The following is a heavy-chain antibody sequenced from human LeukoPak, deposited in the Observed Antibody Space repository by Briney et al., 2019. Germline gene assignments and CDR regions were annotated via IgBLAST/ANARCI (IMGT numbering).Heavy chain of an antibody. J-gene: IGHJ4*02. D-gene: IGHD3-10*01. CDR3: AKSSPMTMVRGANDY. CDR1: GFTFSSYW. V-gene: IGHV3-74*01. CDR2: VNTDGRST. Sequence: GGSLRLSCAASGFTFSSYWMHWVRQAPGKGLVWVSRVNTDGRSTSYADSVKGRFTISRDNSVNTLYLQMNSLRAEDTAVYYCAKSSPMTMVRGANDYWGQGTLVTVSS.